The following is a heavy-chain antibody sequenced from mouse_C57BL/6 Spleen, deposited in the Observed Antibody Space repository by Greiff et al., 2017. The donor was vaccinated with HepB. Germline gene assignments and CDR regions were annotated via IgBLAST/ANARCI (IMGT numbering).Heavy chain of an antibody. D-gene: IGHD1-1*01. CDR1: GYAFSSSW. V-gene: IGHV1-82*01. Sequence: QVQLQQSGPELVKPGASVKISCKASGYAFSSSWMNWVKQRPGKGLEWIGRIYPGDGDTNYNGKFKGKATLTADKSSSTAYMQLSSLTSEDSAVYFCARGGITTVVATRYFDVWGTGTTVTVSS. J-gene: IGHJ1*03. CDR3: ARGGITTVVATRYFDV. CDR2: IYPGDGDT.